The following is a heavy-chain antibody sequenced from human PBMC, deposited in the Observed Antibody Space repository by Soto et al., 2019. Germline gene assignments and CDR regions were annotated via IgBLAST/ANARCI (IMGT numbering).Heavy chain of an antibody. D-gene: IGHD6-13*01. V-gene: IGHV1-8*01. Sequence: ASVKVSCKASGYTFTSYGINWVRQATGQGLEWMGWMNPNSGNTGYAQKFQGRVTMTRNTSISTAYMELSSPRSEDTAVYYCARTVSWYFDYYGMGVWGQGTTVTVSS. J-gene: IGHJ6*02. CDR2: MNPNSGNT. CDR1: GYTFTSYG. CDR3: ARTVSWYFDYYGMGV.